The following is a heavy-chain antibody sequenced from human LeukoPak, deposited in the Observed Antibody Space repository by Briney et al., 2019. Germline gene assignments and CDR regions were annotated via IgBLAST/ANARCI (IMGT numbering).Heavy chain of an antibody. J-gene: IGHJ4*02. V-gene: IGHV3-23*01. CDR2: ISGSGGST. CDR1: GFTFSSYA. CDR3: AKGGSYRSQPYFDY. Sequence: PGGSLRLSGAASGFTFSSYAMSWVRQAPGKGLEWVSAISGSGGSTYYADSVKGRFTISRDNSKNTVYLQMNSLRAEDTAVYYCAKGGSYRSQPYFDYWGQGTPVTVSS. D-gene: IGHD3-16*02.